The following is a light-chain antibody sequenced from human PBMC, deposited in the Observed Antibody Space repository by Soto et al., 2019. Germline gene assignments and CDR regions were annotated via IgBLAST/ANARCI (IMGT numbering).Light chain of an antibody. Sequence: DIQMTQSPSAVSASVGDRDTITCRASQGISNWLAWYQQKPGNAPKLLIYAASSLQSGVPSRFSGSGSGTDFTLTISSLQPEDFATYYCQQANSFPLTFGGGTKVEIK. V-gene: IGKV1D-12*01. J-gene: IGKJ4*01. CDR3: QQANSFPLT. CDR2: AAS. CDR1: QGISNW.